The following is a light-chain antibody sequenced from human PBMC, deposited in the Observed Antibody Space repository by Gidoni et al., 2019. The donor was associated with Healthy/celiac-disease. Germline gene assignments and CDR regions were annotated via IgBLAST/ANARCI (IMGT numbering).Light chain of an antibody. CDR2: EVT. J-gene: IGLJ1*01. V-gene: IGLV2-23*02. Sequence: QSALTQPASVSGSPGQSITISCTGTSSDVGSYNLVSWYQPHPGKAPQLMIYEVTNRPSGVSNRFSGSKSGNTASLTISGLQAEDEADYYCCSYATTSPYVFGTGTKVTVL. CDR1: SSDVGSYNL. CDR3: CSYATTSPYV.